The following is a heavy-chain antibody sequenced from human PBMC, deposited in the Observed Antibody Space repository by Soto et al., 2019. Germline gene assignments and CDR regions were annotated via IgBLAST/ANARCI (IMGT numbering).Heavy chain of an antibody. Sequence: EVQLVESGGDLVQPGGSLRLSCAASGFTFSSYWMHWVRQAPGKGLVWVSRINSDGSSTSYADSVKGRFTISRDNAKNTLYLQMNSLRAEDTAVYYCARTAAALLAWFDPWGQGTLVTVSS. CDR3: ARTAAALLAWFDP. CDR2: INSDGSST. CDR1: GFTFSSYW. J-gene: IGHJ5*02. D-gene: IGHD6-13*01. V-gene: IGHV3-74*01.